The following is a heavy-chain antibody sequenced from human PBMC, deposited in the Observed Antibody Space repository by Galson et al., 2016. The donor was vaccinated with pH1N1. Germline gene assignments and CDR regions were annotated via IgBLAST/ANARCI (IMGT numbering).Heavy chain of an antibody. CDR1: GFSFSNAW. Sequence: SLRLSCAASGFSFSNAWMSWVRQAPGKGPEWVGRIKRNADGGTTDYAAPVKGRFTISRDDSKITLYLQMNSLKTEDTAVYYCTTDRDYGDYLGGMDVWGQGTTVTVSS. CDR2: IKRNADGGTT. J-gene: IGHJ6*02. CDR3: TTDRDYGDYLGGMDV. V-gene: IGHV3-15*01. D-gene: IGHD4-17*01.